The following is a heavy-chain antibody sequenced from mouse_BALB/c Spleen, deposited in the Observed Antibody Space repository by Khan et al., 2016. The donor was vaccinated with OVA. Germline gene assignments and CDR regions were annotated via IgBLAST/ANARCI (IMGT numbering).Heavy chain of an antibody. Sequence: VQLVESGPGLVAPSQSLSITCTISGFSLTNYGVHWVRQPPGKGLEWLVVICSDGSATYNSALKSRLSISKDNSKKQVFLKMNSLQTDDTAMYYWSRQPYYHYYIMDYWGQGTSVTVSS. CDR2: ICSDGSA. CDR3: SRQPYYHYYIMDY. CDR1: GFSLTNYG. D-gene: IGHD2-10*01. V-gene: IGHV2-6-1*01. J-gene: IGHJ4*01.